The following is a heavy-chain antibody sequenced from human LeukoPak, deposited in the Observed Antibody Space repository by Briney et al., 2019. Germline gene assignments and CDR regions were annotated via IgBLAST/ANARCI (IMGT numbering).Heavy chain of an antibody. J-gene: IGHJ6*03. D-gene: IGHD1-26*01. CDR1: GFTFSSYW. Sequence: PGGSLRLSCAASGFTFSSYWMSWVRQAPGKGLEWVANIKHNGSEKYYVDSVKGRFTISRDNAKNSLYLQMNSLRAEDTAVYYCARAQSGSYYWYYYYYMDVWGKGTTVTVSS. CDR3: ARAQSGSYYWYYYYYMDV. CDR2: IKHNGSEK. V-gene: IGHV3-7*01.